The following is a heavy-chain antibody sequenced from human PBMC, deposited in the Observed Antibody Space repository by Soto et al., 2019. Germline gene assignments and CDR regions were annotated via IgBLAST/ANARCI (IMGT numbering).Heavy chain of an antibody. CDR1: GFTFSASA. V-gene: IGHV3-73*01. J-gene: IGHJ4*02. CDR2: IRSKANNYAT. Sequence: VGSLRLSCATSGFTFSASAMHWVRQVSGKGLEWIARIRSKANNYATTYAPSVKGRFTISRDDSENTVYLQMNSLKTEDTAIYYCAKQIYGGNSWGQGTLVTV. D-gene: IGHD2-21*02. CDR3: AKQIYGGNS.